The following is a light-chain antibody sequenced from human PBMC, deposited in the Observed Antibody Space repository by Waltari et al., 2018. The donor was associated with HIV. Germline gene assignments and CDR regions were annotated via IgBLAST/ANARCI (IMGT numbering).Light chain of an antibody. J-gene: IGKJ1*01. V-gene: IGKV1-39*01. Sequence: DIQMTQSPSSLSASVGDRVTITCRASQSISDYLNWYQRKPGKAPNLLIYASSNLQSGVPSRFSGSGSGTDFTLTINSLQPEDFATYYCQQSYSSPWTFGQGTKVEIK. CDR1: QSISDY. CDR2: ASS. CDR3: QQSYSSPWT.